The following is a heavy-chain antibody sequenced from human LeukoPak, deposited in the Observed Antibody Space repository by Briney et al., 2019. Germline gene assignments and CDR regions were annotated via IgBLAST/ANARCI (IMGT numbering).Heavy chain of an antibody. CDR1: GFTFSSYW. D-gene: IGHD6-13*01. Sequence: GGSLRLSCAASGFTFSSYWMHWVRQTPEKGLVWVSHINSDGSSTNYADSVKGRFTISRDNAKNTLYLQMNSLRAEDTAVYYCTRVRDYSTRDFDYWGQGTLVTVSS. CDR3: TRVRDYSTRDFDY. V-gene: IGHV3-74*01. J-gene: IGHJ4*02. CDR2: INSDGSST.